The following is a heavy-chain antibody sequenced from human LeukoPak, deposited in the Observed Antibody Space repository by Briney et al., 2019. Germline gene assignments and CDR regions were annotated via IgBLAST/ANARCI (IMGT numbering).Heavy chain of an antibody. CDR3: ARSAVRMDAFDI. V-gene: IGHV1-8*01. D-gene: IGHD2-8*01. CDR1: GYTFTSYD. J-gene: IGHJ3*02. Sequence: GSVKVSCTASGYTFTSYDINWVRQATGQGLEWMGWMSPNSGNTGYAQKFQGRVTMTRNTSINSAYMELSSLRSEDTAVYYCARSAVRMDAFDIWGQGTMVTVSS. CDR2: MSPNSGNT.